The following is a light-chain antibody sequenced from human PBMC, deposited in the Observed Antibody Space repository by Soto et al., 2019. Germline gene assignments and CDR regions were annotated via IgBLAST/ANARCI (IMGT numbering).Light chain of an antibody. Sequence: EIVLTQSPATLSLSPGERATLSCRASQSVSSYLAWYQQKPGQAPRLLIYDASSRATGIPARFSGSGSGTDFTLTISSLEPEEFAVYYCQQRSNCSFGPGTKVDIK. J-gene: IGKJ3*01. CDR2: DAS. V-gene: IGKV3-11*01. CDR1: QSVSSY. CDR3: QQRSNCS.